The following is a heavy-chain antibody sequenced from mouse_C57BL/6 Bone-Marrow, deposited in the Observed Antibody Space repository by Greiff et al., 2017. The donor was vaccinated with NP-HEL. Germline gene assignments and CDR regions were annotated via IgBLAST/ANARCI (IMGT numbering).Heavy chain of an antibody. CDR3: ARWSYSNGFAY. CDR1: GYTFTNYW. V-gene: IGHV1-63*01. Sequence: VQGVESGAELVRPGTSVKMSCKASGYTFTNYWIGWAKQRPGHGLEWIGDIYPGGGYTNYNEKFKGKATLTADKSSSTAYMQFSSLTSEDSAIYYCARWSYSNGFAYWGQGTLVTVSA. J-gene: IGHJ3*01. CDR2: IYPGGGYT. D-gene: IGHD2-5*01.